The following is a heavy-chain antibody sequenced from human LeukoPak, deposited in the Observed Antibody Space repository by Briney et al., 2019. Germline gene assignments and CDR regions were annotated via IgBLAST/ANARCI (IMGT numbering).Heavy chain of an antibody. CDR2: ISHSGTT. D-gene: IGHD2/OR15-2a*01. Sequence: PSETLSLTCTVSGGSIDITNYWSWVRQAPGKGLEWIGEISHSGTTNYSPSLRSRVAMSLDRANNQFSLNPTSVTDADTAVYYCTRENRPFCPFAYWGQGVLVTVSS. J-gene: IGHJ4*02. CDR1: GGSIDITNY. V-gene: IGHV4-4*02. CDR3: TRENRPFCPFAY.